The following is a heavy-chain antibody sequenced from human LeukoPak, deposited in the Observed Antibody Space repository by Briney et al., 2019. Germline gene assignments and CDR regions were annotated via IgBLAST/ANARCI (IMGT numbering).Heavy chain of an antibody. J-gene: IGHJ4*02. V-gene: IGHV3-30*01. CDR3: ARGGGGGYFYVLDS. CDR1: GFTFSSYA. D-gene: IGHD3-22*01. Sequence: GGSLRLSCATSGFTFSSYAMHWVRQAPGKGLEWVAGISHDGSNTFYADSVKGRFTISRDNSKNTLFLQMNSLGVEDTADTAAYYCARGGGGGYFYVLDSWGQGTLVTVSS. CDR2: ISHDGSNT.